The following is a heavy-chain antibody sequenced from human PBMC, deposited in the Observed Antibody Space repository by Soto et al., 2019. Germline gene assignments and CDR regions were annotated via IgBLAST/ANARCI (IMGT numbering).Heavy chain of an antibody. Sequence: PLEALSLTCAVYVGVLSESYWTWVRQPPGKGLEWIGEINHVGGTNYNPSLKSRVAMSVDTSQNQFSPRLISVTAADTAMYFCVRIRYQLPASVLWLDPWGQGTPVT. CDR2: INHVGGT. V-gene: IGHV4-34*01. J-gene: IGHJ5*02. CDR1: VGVLSESY. CDR3: VRIRYQLPASVLWLDP. D-gene: IGHD3-16*01.